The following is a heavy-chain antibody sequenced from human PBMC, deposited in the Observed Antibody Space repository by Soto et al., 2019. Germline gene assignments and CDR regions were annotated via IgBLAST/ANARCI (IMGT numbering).Heavy chain of an antibody. V-gene: IGHV6-1*01. J-gene: IGHJ5*02. Sequence: SQPLSLTCAISGDSVSSNSAAWNWIRQSPSRGLEWLGRTYYRSKWYNDYAVSVKSRITINPDTSKNQFSLQLNSVTPEDTAVYYCARVEISQFGWWFDPWGQGTLVTVSS. CDR2: TYYRSKWYN. CDR1: GDSVSSNSAA. CDR3: ARVEISQFGWWFDP. D-gene: IGHD3-10*01.